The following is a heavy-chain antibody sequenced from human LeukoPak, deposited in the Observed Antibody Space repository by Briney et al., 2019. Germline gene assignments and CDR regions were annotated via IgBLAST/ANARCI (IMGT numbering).Heavy chain of an antibody. J-gene: IGHJ4*02. CDR2: IYSGGST. D-gene: IGHD3-22*01. V-gene: IGHV3-53*01. CDR3: ASSEDYYDSSGSIDY. Sequence: PGGSLRLSCAASGFTVSSNYMSWVRQAPGKGLEWVSVIYSGGSTYYADSVKGRFTISRDNSKNTLYLQMNSLRAEDTAVYYCASSEDYYDSSGSIDYWGQGTLVTVSS. CDR1: GFTVSSNY.